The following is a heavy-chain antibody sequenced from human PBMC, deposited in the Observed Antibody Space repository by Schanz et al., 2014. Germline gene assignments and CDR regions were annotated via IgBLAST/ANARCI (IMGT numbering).Heavy chain of an antibody. D-gene: IGHD7-27*01. J-gene: IGHJ4*02. V-gene: IGHV4-59*01. CDR1: GASIHDYY. Sequence: QLHLQESGPGLVKPLETLSLSCSVSGASIHDYYWSWIRQPPGKGLEWIAYFYYSGNTNYNPSFKSRATISVDSSKNQVSLRLNSVTAADTAVYYCASWAPDYFDSWGQGTLVTVSS. CDR2: FYYSGNT. CDR3: ASWAPDYFDS.